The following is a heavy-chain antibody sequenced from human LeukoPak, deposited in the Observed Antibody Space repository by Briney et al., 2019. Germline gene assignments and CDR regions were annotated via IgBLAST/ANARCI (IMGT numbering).Heavy chain of an antibody. Sequence: SVKVSCKASGGTFSSYAISWVRQAPGQGLEWMGRIIPILGIANYAQKLQGRVTITADKSTSTAYMELSSLRSEDTAVYYCARVVGYSYGYFDYWGQGTLVTVSS. J-gene: IGHJ4*02. CDR1: GGTFSSYA. V-gene: IGHV1-69*04. CDR3: ARVVGYSYGYFDY. CDR2: IIPILGIA. D-gene: IGHD5-18*01.